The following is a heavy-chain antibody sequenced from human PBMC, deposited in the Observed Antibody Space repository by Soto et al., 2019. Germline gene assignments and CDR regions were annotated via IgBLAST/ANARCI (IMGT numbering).Heavy chain of an antibody. Sequence: ASVKVSCKASGYTFTGYYMHWVRQAPGQGLEWMGWINPNSGGTNYVQKFQGWVTMTRDTSISTAYMELSRLRSDDTAVYYCARALDPGPFDYWGQGTLVTVSS. D-gene: IGHD1-1*01. CDR3: ARALDPGPFDY. CDR2: INPNSGGT. J-gene: IGHJ4*02. CDR1: GYTFTGYY. V-gene: IGHV1-2*04.